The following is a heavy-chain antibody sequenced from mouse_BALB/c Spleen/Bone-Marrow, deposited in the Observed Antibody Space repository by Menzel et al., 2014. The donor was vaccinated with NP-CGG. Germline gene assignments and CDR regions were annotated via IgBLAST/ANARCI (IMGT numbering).Heavy chain of an antibody. CDR1: GNTFTSYY. J-gene: IGHJ3*01. Sequence: QVQLQQPGAELVKPGASVKLSCKASGNTFTSYYMYWVKQRPGQGLEWIGEINPSNGGTNFNEKFKSKATLTVDKSSSTAYMQLSSLTSEDSAVYYCTREGDSPFAYWGQGTLVTVSA. D-gene: IGHD2-13*01. V-gene: IGHV1S81*02. CDR2: INPSNGGT. CDR3: TREGDSPFAY.